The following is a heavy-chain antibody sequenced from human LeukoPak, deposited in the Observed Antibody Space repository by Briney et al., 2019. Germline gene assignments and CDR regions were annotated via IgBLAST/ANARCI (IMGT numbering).Heavy chain of an antibody. J-gene: IGHJ6*03. V-gene: IGHV4-59*01. CDR2: IYYSGST. CDR3: ARTSPRDYYYYYYMDV. Sequence: PSETLSLTCTVSGGSISSYYWSWIRQPPGKGLEWIGYIYYSGSTNYNPSLKSRVTISVDTSKNQFSLKLSSVTAADTAVYYCARTSPRDYYYYYYMDVWGKGTTVTVSS. CDR1: GGSISSYY.